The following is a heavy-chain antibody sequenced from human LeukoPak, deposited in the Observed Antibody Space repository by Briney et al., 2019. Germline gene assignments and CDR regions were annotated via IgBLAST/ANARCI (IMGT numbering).Heavy chain of an antibody. CDR1: GYTFTIYD. V-gene: IGHV1-8*01. CDR3: ARIFWTGDFDY. CDR2: INPNSGNT. Sequence: ASVTVSYKGSGYTFTIYDIKWVGQATGQGGECLAWINPNSGNTGYAQKFQVTVTMTTTTSISTPYMELSSLTSEDTAVYSCARIFWTGDFDYWGQGTLVTVSS. D-gene: IGHD3/OR15-3a*01. J-gene: IGHJ4*02.